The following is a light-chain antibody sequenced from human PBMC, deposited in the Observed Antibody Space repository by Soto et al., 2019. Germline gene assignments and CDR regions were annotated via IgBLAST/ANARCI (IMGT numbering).Light chain of an antibody. V-gene: IGKV1-39*01. Sequence: DIRMTQSPSSLSVSIGDRVTITCRSSQSISVYINWYQKKSGTPPKLLMYAASNLQSGVPSRFSGRGSGTDFTLTISSLQPEDFASHYCQQTYRIPYTFGQGTKVEI. CDR1: QSISVY. J-gene: IGKJ2*01. CDR2: AAS. CDR3: QQTYRIPYT.